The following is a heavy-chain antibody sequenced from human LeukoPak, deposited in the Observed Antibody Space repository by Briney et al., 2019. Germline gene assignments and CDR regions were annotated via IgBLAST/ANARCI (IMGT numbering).Heavy chain of an antibody. CDR3: ARRGPTMIEPGIEEN. CDR1: GGSISSSSYY. V-gene: IGHV4-39*07. Sequence: SETLSLTCTVSGGSISSSSYYWGWIRQPPGKGLEWIGEINHSGSTNYNPSLKSRVTISVDTSKNQFSLKLSSVAAADTAVYYCARRGPTMIEPGIEENWGQGTLVTVSS. J-gene: IGHJ4*02. D-gene: IGHD3-22*01. CDR2: INHSGST.